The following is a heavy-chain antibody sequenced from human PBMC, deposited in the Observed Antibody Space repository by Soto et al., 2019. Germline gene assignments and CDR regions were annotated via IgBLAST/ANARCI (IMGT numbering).Heavy chain of an antibody. Sequence: EVHLLESGGDLVQPGGSLRLSCAASGFTFSNYAMSWVRQAPGTGLDWVSGISGSAASTFYADSVKGRFTISRDNSKNTLYLQMNSLRAEDTAVYYCAKWTGRYCRVGRCYLDAPFDYWGQGTLVTASS. CDR1: GFTFSNYA. J-gene: IGHJ4*02. V-gene: IGHV3-23*01. D-gene: IGHD2-15*01. CDR2: ISGSAAST. CDR3: AKWTGRYCRVGRCYLDAPFDY.